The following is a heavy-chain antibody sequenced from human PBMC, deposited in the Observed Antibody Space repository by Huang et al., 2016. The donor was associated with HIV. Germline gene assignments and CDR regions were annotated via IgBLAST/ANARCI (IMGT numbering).Heavy chain of an antibody. D-gene: IGHD3-3*01. CDR2: IDSSGST. CDR3: ARDHHDFWRGYRRMYFFDH. Sequence: QVQLQESGPGLVKPSETLSLTCTVSGGSISTHYWSWIRQPPGKGLEWIGSIDSSGSTNLSPSLKSRVTILLDTSKNQFSLRVNSVTAADTAMYYCARDHHDFWRGYRRMYFFDHWGQGTLVTVSS. CDR1: GGSISTHY. J-gene: IGHJ4*02. V-gene: IGHV4-59*11.